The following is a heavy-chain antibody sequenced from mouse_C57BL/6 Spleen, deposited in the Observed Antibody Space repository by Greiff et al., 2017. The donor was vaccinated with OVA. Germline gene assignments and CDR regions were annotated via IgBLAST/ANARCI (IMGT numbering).Heavy chain of an antibody. CDR3: ARSLLTYFDY. V-gene: IGHV1-64*01. J-gene: IGHJ2*01. CDR1: GYTFTSYW. CDR2: IHPNSGST. Sequence: VKLQQPGAELVKPGASVKLSCKASGYTFTSYWMHWVKQRPGQGLEWIGMIHPNSGSTNYNEKFKSKATLTVDKSSSTAYMQLSSLTSEDSAVYYCARSLLTYFDYWGQGTTLTVSS. D-gene: IGHD1-2*01.